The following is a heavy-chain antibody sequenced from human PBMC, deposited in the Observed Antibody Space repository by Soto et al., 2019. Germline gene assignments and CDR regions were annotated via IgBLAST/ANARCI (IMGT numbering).Heavy chain of an antibody. J-gene: IGHJ4*02. CDR1: GGSISSSSYY. V-gene: IGHV4-39*01. CDR2: IYYSGST. CDR3: ARLEYYDSSGYYYVPPYFDY. D-gene: IGHD3-22*01. Sequence: SETLSLTCTVSGGSISSSSYYWGWIRQPPGKGLEWIGSIYYSGSTYYNPSLKSRVTISVDTSKNQFSLKLSSVTAADTAVYYCARLEYYDSSGYYYVPPYFDYWGQGTLVTVSS.